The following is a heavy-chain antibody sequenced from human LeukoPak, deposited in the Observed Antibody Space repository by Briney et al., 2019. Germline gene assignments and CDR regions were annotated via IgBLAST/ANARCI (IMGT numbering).Heavy chain of an antibody. J-gene: IGHJ6*02. V-gene: IGHV1-8*01. CDR3: ARGASYYYYGMDV. Sequence: ASVKVSCKASGYTFTTFNINWVRQAPGQGLESMGWMNPNTGNTVYARKFQGRVTMTTDTSTSTAYMELRSLRSDDTAVYYCARGASYYYYGMDVWGQGTTVTVSS. CDR2: MNPNTGNT. CDR1: GYTFTTFN.